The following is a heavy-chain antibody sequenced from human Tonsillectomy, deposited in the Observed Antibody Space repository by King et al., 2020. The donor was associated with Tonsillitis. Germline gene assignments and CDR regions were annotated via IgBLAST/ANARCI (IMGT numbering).Heavy chain of an antibody. Sequence: QLVQSGAEVKKPGSSVKVSCKASGGTFSSYAISWVRHAPGQGREWMGRIIPILGIANYAQKFQGRVTITADKSTSTAYMELSSLRSEDTAVYYCARDEDAFDIWGQGTMVTVSS. J-gene: IGHJ3*02. CDR2: IIPILGIA. CDR1: GGTFSSYA. V-gene: IGHV1-69*09. CDR3: ARDEDAFDI.